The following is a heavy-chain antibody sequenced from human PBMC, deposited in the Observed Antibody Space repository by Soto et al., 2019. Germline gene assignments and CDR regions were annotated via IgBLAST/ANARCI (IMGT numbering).Heavy chain of an antibody. CDR3: ATSRDWDFDY. Sequence: TGGSLRLSCAASGFSFSDYYMNWIRQAPGKGLEWVSYISSSGITIYYADSVKGRFTISRDNAKNSLYLQMNSLRAEDTDVYYCATSRDWDFDYWGQGTLVTVSS. J-gene: IGHJ4*02. CDR1: GFSFSDYY. V-gene: IGHV3-11*01. CDR2: ISSSGITI. D-gene: IGHD2-21*02.